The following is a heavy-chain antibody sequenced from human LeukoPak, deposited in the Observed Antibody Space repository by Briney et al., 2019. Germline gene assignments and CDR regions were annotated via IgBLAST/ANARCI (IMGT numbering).Heavy chain of an antibody. CDR1: GFTFSYYG. J-gene: IGHJ4*02. D-gene: IGHD1-26*01. CDR3: AKSHLPNAYSGTYYCDY. CDR2: IRYDESKK. Sequence: PGGSLRLSCAASGFTFSYYGMHWVRQAPGKGLEWVAFIRYDESKKFYGDSVKCRFTISRDNSKNTLYLLMNSLRTEDTAVYYCAKSHLPNAYSGTYYCDYWGQGTLVTVSS. V-gene: IGHV3-30*02.